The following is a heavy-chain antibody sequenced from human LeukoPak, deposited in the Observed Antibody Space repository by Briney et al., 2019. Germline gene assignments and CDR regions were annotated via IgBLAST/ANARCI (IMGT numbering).Heavy chain of an antibody. CDR3: ARHSKKEIVGATTRAFDI. Sequence: KPSETLSLTCTVSGGSISSSSYYWGWIRQPPGKGLEWIGSIYYSGSTYYNPSLKSRVTISVDTSKNQFSLKLSSVTAADTAVYYCARHSKKEIVGATTRAFDIWGQGTMVTVSS. CDR2: IYYSGST. D-gene: IGHD1-26*01. V-gene: IGHV4-39*01. J-gene: IGHJ3*02. CDR1: GGSISSSSYY.